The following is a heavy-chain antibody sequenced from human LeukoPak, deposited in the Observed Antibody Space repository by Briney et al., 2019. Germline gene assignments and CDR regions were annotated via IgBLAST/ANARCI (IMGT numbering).Heavy chain of an antibody. V-gene: IGHV3-23*01. CDR1: GFTFSSYS. J-gene: IGHJ4*02. CDR2: ISGSGGST. CDR3: ATSSQQQLASFDY. Sequence: PGGSLRLSCAASGFTFSSYSMSWVRQAPGKGLEWVSAISGSGGSTYYADSVKGRFTISRDNSKNTLYLQMNSLRAEDTAVYYCATSSQQQLASFDYWGQGTLVTVSS. D-gene: IGHD6-13*01.